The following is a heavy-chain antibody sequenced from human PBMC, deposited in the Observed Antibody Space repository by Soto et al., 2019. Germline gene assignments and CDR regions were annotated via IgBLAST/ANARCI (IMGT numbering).Heavy chain of an antibody. D-gene: IGHD2-15*01. CDR1: GFTFSNYW. Sequence: EVQLVESGGGLVQPGGSLRLSCAASGFTFSNYWMHWVRQAPGKGLVWVSRINSDASTTTYADSVKGRFTISRDNAKNTLYLQMNRLRAEDTAVYYCARGDRCGGAEYFQHWGQGTLVTVSS. CDR2: INSDASTT. J-gene: IGHJ1*01. V-gene: IGHV3-74*01. CDR3: ARGDRCGGAEYFQH.